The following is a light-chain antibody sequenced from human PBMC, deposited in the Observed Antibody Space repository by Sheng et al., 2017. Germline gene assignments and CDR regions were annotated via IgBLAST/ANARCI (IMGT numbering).Light chain of an antibody. CDR3: SSYAVSNTFVL. J-gene: IGLJ2*01. V-gene: IGLV2-8*01. CDR2: EVS. Sequence: QSALTQPPSASGSPGQSVTISCTGTSSDVGSYNYVSWYQQHPGKAPKLLIYEVSKWPSGVPDRFSGSKFGNTASLTVSGLQAEDEADYYCSSYAVSNTFVLFGGGTKLTVL. CDR1: SSDVGSYNY.